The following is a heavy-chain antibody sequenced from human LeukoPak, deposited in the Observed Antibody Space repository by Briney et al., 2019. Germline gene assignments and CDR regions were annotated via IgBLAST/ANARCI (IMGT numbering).Heavy chain of an antibody. Sequence: ASVKVSCKASGYTFTGYGISWVRQAPGQGLEWMGWISAYNGNTNYAQKLQGRVTMTTDTSTSTAYMELRSLRSDDTAVYYCARHTAMATPVYYYYYMDVWGKGTTVTVSS. CDR1: GYTFTGYG. V-gene: IGHV1-18*01. J-gene: IGHJ6*03. D-gene: IGHD5-18*01. CDR2: ISAYNGNT. CDR3: ARHTAMATPVYYYYYMDV.